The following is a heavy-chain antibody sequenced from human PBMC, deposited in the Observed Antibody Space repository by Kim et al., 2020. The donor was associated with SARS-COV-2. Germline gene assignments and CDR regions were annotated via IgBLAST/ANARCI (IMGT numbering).Heavy chain of an antibody. J-gene: IGHJ3*02. Sequence: GGSLRLSCAASGFTFGDYAMHWVRQAPGKGLEWVSGISWNSGSIGYADSVKGRFTISRDNAKNSLYLQMNSLRAEDTALYYCAKPMAFSIGELPLDAFDIWGQGTMVTVSS. CDR1: GFTFGDYA. CDR2: ISWNSGSI. V-gene: IGHV3-9*01. D-gene: IGHD3-10*01. CDR3: AKPMAFSIGELPLDAFDI.